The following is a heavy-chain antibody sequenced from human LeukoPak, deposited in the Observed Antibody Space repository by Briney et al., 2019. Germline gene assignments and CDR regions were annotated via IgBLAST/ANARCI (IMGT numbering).Heavy chain of an antibody. CDR3: ARDLSYYGSGSYYTPYYYYGMDV. Sequence: GGSLRLSCAASGFTFSSYGMHWVRQAPGKGLEWVAVIWYDGSNKYYADSVKGRFTISRDNSKNTLYLQMNSLRAEDTAVYYCARDLSYYGSGSYYTPYYYYGMDVWGQGTTVTVFS. D-gene: IGHD3-10*01. V-gene: IGHV3-33*01. CDR1: GFTFSSYG. CDR2: IWYDGSNK. J-gene: IGHJ6*02.